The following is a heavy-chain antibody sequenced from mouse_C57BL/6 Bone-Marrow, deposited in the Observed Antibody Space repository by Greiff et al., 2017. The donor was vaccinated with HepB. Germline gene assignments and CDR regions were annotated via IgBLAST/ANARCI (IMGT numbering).Heavy chain of an antibody. J-gene: IGHJ2*01. D-gene: IGHD1-1*01. CDR2: IHPNSGST. CDR3: ARLPIYYYGSSYHFDY. CDR1: GYTFTSYW. V-gene: IGHV1-64*01. Sequence: QVQLQQPGAELVKPGASVKLSCKASGYTFTSYWMHWVKQRPGQGLEWIGMIHPNSGSTNYNEKFKSKATLTVDKSSSTAYMQLSSLTSEDSAVYYCARLPIYYYGSSYHFDYWGQGTTLTVSS.